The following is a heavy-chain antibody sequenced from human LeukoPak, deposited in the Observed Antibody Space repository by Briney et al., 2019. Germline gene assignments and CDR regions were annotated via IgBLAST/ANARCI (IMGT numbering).Heavy chain of an antibody. J-gene: IGHJ4*02. Sequence: PGGSLRLSCAASGFTFSNYGMHWVRLAPGKGLEWVATISFDGSSESYIDSVKGRFTISRDNAKNSLYLQMNSLRAEDTAVYYCAKGGVVGTRYYFDSWGQGTLVTVSS. V-gene: IGHV3-30*18. CDR1: GFTFSNYG. D-gene: IGHD2-15*01. CDR2: ISFDGSSE. CDR3: AKGGVVGTRYYFDS.